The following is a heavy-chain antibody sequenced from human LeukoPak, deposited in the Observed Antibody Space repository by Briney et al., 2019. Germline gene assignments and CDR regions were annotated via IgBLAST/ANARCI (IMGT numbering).Heavy chain of an antibody. J-gene: IGHJ4*02. D-gene: IGHD6-19*01. CDR2: ITGSGGYA. CDR1: GFTFTGYA. Sequence: GGSLRLSCAASGFTFTGYAMSWVRQAPGKGLEWVSSITGSGGYAYYADSVKGRFTISRDNSENTVYLQMNSLRADDTAVYYCAKTTAGYSSGRYPGWPVDYWGQGTLVTVSS. V-gene: IGHV3-23*01. CDR3: AKTTAGYSSGRYPGWPVDY.